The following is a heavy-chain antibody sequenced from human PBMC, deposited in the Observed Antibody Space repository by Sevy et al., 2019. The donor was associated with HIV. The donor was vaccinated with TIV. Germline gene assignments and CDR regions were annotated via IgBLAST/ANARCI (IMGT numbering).Heavy chain of an antibody. J-gene: IGHJ4*02. CDR1: GFTFSSYE. Sequence: GGSLRLSCAASGFTFSSYEMNWVRQAPGKGLEWISYISNSGTAMYYSDSVRGRLTISRDNARRSLYLQMNSLRAEDTAVYYCARDIPRAATKLPHFDCWGQGTLVTVSS. D-gene: IGHD2-15*01. CDR2: ISNSGTAM. V-gene: IGHV3-48*03. CDR3: ARDIPRAATKLPHFDC.